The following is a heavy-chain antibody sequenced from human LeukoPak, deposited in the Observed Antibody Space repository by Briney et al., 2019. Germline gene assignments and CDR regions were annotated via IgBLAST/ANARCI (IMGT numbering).Heavy chain of an antibody. Sequence: GGSLRLSCAASGFTFSSYSMNWVRQAPGKGLEWVSYISSSSSTIYYADSVKGRFTISRDNAKNSLYLQMNSLRAEDTAVYYCARVPGITMVRGVMIDWFDPWGQGTLVTVSS. D-gene: IGHD3-10*01. CDR2: ISSSSSTI. CDR3: ARVPGITMVRGVMIDWFDP. CDR1: GFTFSSYS. V-gene: IGHV3-48*04. J-gene: IGHJ5*02.